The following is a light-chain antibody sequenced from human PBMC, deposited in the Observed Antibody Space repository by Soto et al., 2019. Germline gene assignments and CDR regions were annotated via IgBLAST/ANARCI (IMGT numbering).Light chain of an antibody. Sequence: QAVVTQPPSASGTPGQRVTISCSGSSSNIGSNYVYWYQQLPGTAPKLLIYRNNQRPSGVPDRFSGSKSDTSASLAISGLRSEDEADYYCAAWDDSLSGEVVFGGGTKLTVL. V-gene: IGLV1-47*01. J-gene: IGLJ2*01. CDR2: RNN. CDR1: SSNIGSNY. CDR3: AAWDDSLSGEVV.